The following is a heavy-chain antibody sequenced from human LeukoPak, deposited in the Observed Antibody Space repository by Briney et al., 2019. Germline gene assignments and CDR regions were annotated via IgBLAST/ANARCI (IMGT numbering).Heavy chain of an antibody. Sequence: SETLSLTCTVSGGSISSYYWSWIRQPAGKGLEWIGRIYTSGSTNYNPSLKSRVTMSVDTSKNQFSLKLSSVTAADTAVYYCAREPLNIVVVPAASGVYYFDYWGQGTLVTVSS. J-gene: IGHJ4*02. CDR1: GGSISSYY. D-gene: IGHD2-2*01. CDR2: IYTSGST. CDR3: AREPLNIVVVPAASGVYYFDY. V-gene: IGHV4-4*07.